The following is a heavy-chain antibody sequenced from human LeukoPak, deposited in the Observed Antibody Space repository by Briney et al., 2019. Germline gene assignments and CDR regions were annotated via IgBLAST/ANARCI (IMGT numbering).Heavy chain of an antibody. V-gene: IGHV3-23*01. D-gene: IGHD3-10*01. CDR1: GFTFSSYA. Sequence: GGSLRFSCAASGFTFSSYAMSWVRQAPGKGLEWVSAISGSGGSTYYADSVKGRFTISRDNSKNTLYLQMNSLRAEDTAVYYCAKDLRSRGVRGVIIDFDYWGQGTLVTVSS. J-gene: IGHJ4*02. CDR3: AKDLRSRGVRGVIIDFDY. CDR2: ISGSGGST.